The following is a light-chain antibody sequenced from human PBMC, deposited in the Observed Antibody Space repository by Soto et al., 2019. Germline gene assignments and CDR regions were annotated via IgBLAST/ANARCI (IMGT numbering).Light chain of an antibody. Sequence: DIPMTQSPSTLSASVGDRVTITCRASQSISSWLAWYQQKPGKAPKLLIYDASSLESGVPSRFRGSGSGTEFTLTISTLQPDDFATYYCQQYDSYSKTFGQGTQLEIK. CDR3: QQYDSYSKT. J-gene: IGKJ2*01. CDR2: DAS. CDR1: QSISSW. V-gene: IGKV1-5*01.